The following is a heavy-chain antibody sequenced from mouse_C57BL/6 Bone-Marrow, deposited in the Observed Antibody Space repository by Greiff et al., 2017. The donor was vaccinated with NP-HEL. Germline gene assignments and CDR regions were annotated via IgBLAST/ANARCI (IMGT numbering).Heavy chain of an antibody. CDR2: IYIGNGYT. CDR1: GYTFTSYG. J-gene: IGHJ1*03. V-gene: IGHV1-58*01. Sequence: VQLKQSGAELVRPGSSVKMSCKTSGYTFTSYGINWVKQRPGQGLEWIGYIYIGNGYTEYNEKFKGKATLTSDTSSSTAYMQLSSLTSEDSAIYFWARGAYDFPCYLYFDVWGTGTTVTVSS. D-gene: IGHD2-4*01. CDR3: ARGAYDFPCYLYFDV.